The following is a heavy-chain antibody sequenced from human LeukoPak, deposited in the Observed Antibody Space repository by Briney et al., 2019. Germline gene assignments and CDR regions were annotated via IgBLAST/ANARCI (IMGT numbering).Heavy chain of an antibody. V-gene: IGHV1-69*05. CDR3: ARGLGGPAATAEYFQH. D-gene: IGHD2-2*01. J-gene: IGHJ1*01. Sequence: GSSVKVSCKASGGTFSSYAISWVRQAPGQGLEWMGGIIPIFGTANYAQKFQGRVTITTDESTSTAYMELSSLRSEDTAVYYCARGLGGPAATAEYFQHWGQGTLVTVSS. CDR1: GGTFSSYA. CDR2: IIPIFGTA.